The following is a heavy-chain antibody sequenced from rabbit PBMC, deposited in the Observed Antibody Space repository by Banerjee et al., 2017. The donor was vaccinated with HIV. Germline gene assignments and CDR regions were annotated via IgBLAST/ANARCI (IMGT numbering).Heavy chain of an antibody. CDR1: GFSFSSTDY. CDR2: IDTGST. J-gene: IGHJ4*01. V-gene: IGHV1S45*01. D-gene: IGHD4-1*01. Sequence: QQQLEESGGGLVKPEGSLTLTCTASGFSFSSTDYMCWVRQAPGKGLEWIGCIDTGSTYYASWAKGRFTISKTSSTTVTLQMTSLTAADTATYFCARDLAGITGWNFNLWGPGTLVTVS. CDR3: ARDLAGITGWNFNL.